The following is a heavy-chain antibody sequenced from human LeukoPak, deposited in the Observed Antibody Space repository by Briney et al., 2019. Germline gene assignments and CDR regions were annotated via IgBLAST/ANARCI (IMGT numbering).Heavy chain of an antibody. CDR3: ARWEYCGGDCYPAAFDY. J-gene: IGHJ4*02. CDR2: IYYSGST. D-gene: IGHD2-21*02. CDR1: GGSCEDYY. Sequence: PSETLSLTCAVHGGSCEDYYWSWIRQPPGKGLEWIGYIYYSGSTNYNPSLKRRVTISVDTSKNQFSLKLSSVTAADTAVYYCARWEYCGGDCYPAAFDYWGQGTLVTVSS. V-gene: IGHV4-59*01.